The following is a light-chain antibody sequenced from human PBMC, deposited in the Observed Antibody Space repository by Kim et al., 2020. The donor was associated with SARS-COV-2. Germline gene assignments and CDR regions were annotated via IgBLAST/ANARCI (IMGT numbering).Light chain of an antibody. CDR3: SSYTSSSTLV. CDR2: DVS. J-gene: IGLJ1*01. V-gene: IGLV2-14*03. Sequence: GQSITISCTGTSSDVGGYKYVSWYQQHPGKAPKLMIYDVSNRPSGVSTRFSGSKSGNTASLTISGLQAEDEANYYCSSYTSSSTLVFGTGTKVTVL. CDR1: SSDVGGYKY.